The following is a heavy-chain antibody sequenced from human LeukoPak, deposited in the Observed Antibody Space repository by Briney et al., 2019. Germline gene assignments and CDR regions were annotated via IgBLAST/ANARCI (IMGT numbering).Heavy chain of an antibody. J-gene: IGHJ4*02. D-gene: IGHD3-3*01. V-gene: IGHV4-34*01. CDR3: ARTDFWSGSHFDY. Sequence: PSETLSLTCAVYGGSFSGYYWSWIRQPPGKGLEWIGEINHSGSTNYNPSLKSRVTISVDTCKNQFSLKLSSVTAADTAVYYCARTDFWSGSHFDYWGQGTLVTVSS. CDR1: GGSFSGYY. CDR2: INHSGST.